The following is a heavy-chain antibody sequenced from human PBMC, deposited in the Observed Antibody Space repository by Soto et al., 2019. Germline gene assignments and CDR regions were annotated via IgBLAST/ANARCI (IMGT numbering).Heavy chain of an antibody. V-gene: IGHV3-30*03. CDR2: ISYDGSNK. CDR1: GFTFSSYG. CDR3: ATAVATDHYYMDV. Sequence: QVQLVESVGGVVQPGRSLRLSCAASGFTFSSYGMHWVRQAPGKGLEWVAVISYDGSNKYYADSVKGRFSISRDNSKNTLYLQMNSLRAEDTAVYYCATAVATDHYYMDVWAKGTTVTVAS. D-gene: IGHD5-12*01. J-gene: IGHJ6*03.